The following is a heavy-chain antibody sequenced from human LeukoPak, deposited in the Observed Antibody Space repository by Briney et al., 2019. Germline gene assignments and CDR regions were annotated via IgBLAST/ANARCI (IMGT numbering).Heavy chain of an antibody. Sequence: GGSLRLSCAASGFTFSSYSMNWVRQAPGKGLEWVSSISSSSSSYIYYADSVKGRFTISRDNAKNSLYLQMNSLRAEDTAVYYCARDLYGTGGFTGYWGQGTLVTVSS. CDR2: ISSSSSSYI. J-gene: IGHJ4*02. CDR1: GFTFSSYS. CDR3: ARDLYGTGGFTGY. D-gene: IGHD3-10*01. V-gene: IGHV3-21*01.